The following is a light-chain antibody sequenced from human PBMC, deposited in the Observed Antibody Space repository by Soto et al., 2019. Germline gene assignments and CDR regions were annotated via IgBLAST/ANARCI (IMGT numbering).Light chain of an antibody. J-gene: IGKJ1*01. CDR3: QQYGISPSWT. CDR1: QSVSSSY. CDR2: GAS. V-gene: IGKV3-20*01. Sequence: EIVLTQSPGTLSLSPGERATLSCRASQSVSSSYLAWYQQKPGQAPRLLIYGASRRATGIPDRFGGSGSGTDFTLTISRLEPEDFAVYYCQQYGISPSWTFGQGTKVDI.